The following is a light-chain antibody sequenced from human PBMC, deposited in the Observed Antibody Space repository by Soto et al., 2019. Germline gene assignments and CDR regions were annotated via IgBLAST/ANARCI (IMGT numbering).Light chain of an antibody. V-gene: IGKV3-20*01. CDR1: QSISSNF. CDR2: GAS. Sequence: EIVLTQSPGTLSLSPGERATLSCRASQSISSNFLAWYQQRPGQAPRLLIYGASSRATGIPDRFSGSGSGTHFTLTSSRLEPEDFAVYYCQQYCSSPPYTFGQGTKLEIK. CDR3: QQYCSSPPYT. J-gene: IGKJ2*01.